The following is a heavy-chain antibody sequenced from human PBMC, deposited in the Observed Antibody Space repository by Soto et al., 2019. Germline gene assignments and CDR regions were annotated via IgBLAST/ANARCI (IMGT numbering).Heavy chain of an antibody. CDR1: GFXFGSYA. Sequence: GGSLRLSCAASGFXFGSYAMSWVRQAPGKGLEWVSSTSASGGTTYYADSVKGRFTISRDNSKNILYLEMNSLRAEDTAVYYCAKAKYSSSWWAVDYWGQGTLVTVSS. J-gene: IGHJ4*02. V-gene: IGHV3-23*01. CDR2: TSASGGTT. D-gene: IGHD6-13*01. CDR3: AKAKYSSSWWAVDY.